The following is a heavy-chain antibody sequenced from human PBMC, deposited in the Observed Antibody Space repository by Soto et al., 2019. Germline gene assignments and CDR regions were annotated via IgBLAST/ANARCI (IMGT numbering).Heavy chain of an antibody. CDR3: AIEVWGRGGYYLDS. J-gene: IGHJ4*02. CDR1: GGTFNSFG. V-gene: IGHV1-69*01. Sequence: QVHVVQSGAEVKKPGSSVKVTCKAFGGTFNSFGINWVRQAPGQGLEWMGGIIPVFGTTKYAQKFRDRVTLVADGSTSTSYMELSSMTSADTAVYYCAIEVWGRGGYYLDSWGQGTLVTVSS. D-gene: IGHD7-27*01. CDR2: IIPVFGTT.